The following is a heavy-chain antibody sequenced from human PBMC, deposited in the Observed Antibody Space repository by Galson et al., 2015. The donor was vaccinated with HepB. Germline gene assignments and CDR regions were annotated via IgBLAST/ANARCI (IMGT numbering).Heavy chain of an antibody. CDR3: ARAYQLLWGGWFDP. D-gene: IGHD2-2*01. J-gene: IGHJ5*02. Sequence: SLRLSCAASGFTFSSYSMNWVRQAPGKGLEWVSSISSSSSYIYYADSVKGRFTISRDNAKNSLYLQMNSLRAEDTAVYYCARAYQLLWGGWFDPWGQGTLVTVSS. CDR2: ISSSSSYI. V-gene: IGHV3-21*01. CDR1: GFTFSSYS.